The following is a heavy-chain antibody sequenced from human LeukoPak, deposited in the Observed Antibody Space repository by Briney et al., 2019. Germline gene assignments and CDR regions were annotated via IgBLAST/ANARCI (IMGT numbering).Heavy chain of an antibody. CDR3: ARPRYGDVYQYYYMDV. CDR1: GYTFTSYG. J-gene: IGHJ6*03. D-gene: IGHD4-17*01. V-gene: IGHV1-18*01. Sequence: GASVKVSCKASGYTFTSYGISWVRQAPGQGHEWMGWISAYNGNTNYAQKLQGRVTMTTDTSTSAAYMELRSLRSDDTAVYYCARPRYGDVYQYYYMDVWGKGTTVTLSS. CDR2: ISAYNGNT.